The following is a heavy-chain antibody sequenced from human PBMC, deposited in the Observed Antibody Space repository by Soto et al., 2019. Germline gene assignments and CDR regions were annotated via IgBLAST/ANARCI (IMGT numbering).Heavy chain of an antibody. CDR3: ARGRVVRGVTTSVPHDF. Sequence: EVQLLESGGGLVQPGGSLRLSCAASGFTFSSSAISWVRQAPGKGLEWVSAVSTNGQGIYYADSVRGRFTISRDNSKNTVFLHMDSLSAEDTAVYYCARGRVVRGVTTSVPHDFWGQGTLVTVSS. CDR1: GFTFSSSA. V-gene: IGHV3-23*01. J-gene: IGHJ4*02. CDR2: VSTNGQGI. D-gene: IGHD3-10*01.